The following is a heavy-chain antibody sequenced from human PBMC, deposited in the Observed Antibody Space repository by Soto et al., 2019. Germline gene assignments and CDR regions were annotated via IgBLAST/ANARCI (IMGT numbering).Heavy chain of an antibody. CDR2: INPNSGGT. Sequence: ASVKVSCKASGYTFTGYYMHWVRQAPGQGLEWMGWINPNSGGTNHAQKFQGWVTMTRDTSISTAYMELSRLRSDDTAVYYCARDPSYGYGHRQIFDYWGQGTLVTVSS. CDR3: ARDPSYGYGHRQIFDY. J-gene: IGHJ4*02. CDR1: GYTFTGYY. D-gene: IGHD5-18*01. V-gene: IGHV1-2*04.